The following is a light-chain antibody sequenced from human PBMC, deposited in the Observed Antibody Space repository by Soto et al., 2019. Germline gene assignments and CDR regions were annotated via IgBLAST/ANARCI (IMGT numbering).Light chain of an antibody. CDR3: AAWDDRLNGPSYV. CDR1: TSNIGSNA. J-gene: IGLJ1*01. V-gene: IGLV1-44*01. CDR2: TNN. Sequence: QSVLTQPPSVSGTPGQTVTISCSGSTSNIGSNAVNWYQQLPGTAPRLLISTNNQRPSGVPDRFSGSRSGTSASLAISGLQSEDEADYYCAAWDDRLNGPSYVFGTGTKVTVL.